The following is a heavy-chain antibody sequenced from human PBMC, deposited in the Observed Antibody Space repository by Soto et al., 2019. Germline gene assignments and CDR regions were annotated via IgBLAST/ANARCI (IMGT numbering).Heavy chain of an antibody. Sequence: QVHLVQSGAEVKKPGASVKVSCKTSGYTFTRYGISWVRQAPGQGLEWLGWISGYDGRTNLAQKVQDRVTMTTDTSTSTVYMELRSLRSDDTAVYYCAGEGDVPYCYYGMDVWGQGTTVTVSS. CDR2: ISGYDGRT. D-gene: IGHD2-21*02. J-gene: IGHJ6*02. CDR1: GYTFTRYG. V-gene: IGHV1-18*01. CDR3: AGEGDVPYCYYGMDV.